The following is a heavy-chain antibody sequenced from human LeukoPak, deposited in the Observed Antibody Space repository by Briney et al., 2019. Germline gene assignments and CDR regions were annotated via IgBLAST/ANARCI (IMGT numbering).Heavy chain of an antibody. J-gene: IGHJ3*01. CDR1: GGTFSSYA. Sequence: SVKVSCKASGGTFSSYAISWVRQAPGQGLEWMGRIIPILGTAKYAQKFQGRVTITADKSTSTAYMELSSLRSEDTAVYYCARPPRGYSATFDFWGQGTVVTVSS. V-gene: IGHV1-69*04. D-gene: IGHD1-26*01. CDR2: IIPILGTA. CDR3: ARPPRGYSATFDF.